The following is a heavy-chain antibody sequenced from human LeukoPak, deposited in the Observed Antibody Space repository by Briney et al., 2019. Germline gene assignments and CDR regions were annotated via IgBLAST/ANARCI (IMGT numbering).Heavy chain of an antibody. CDR3: ARKPLSGGYGGTIDY. Sequence: GGSLRLSCATSGFTLSSYWIHWVRQAPGKGLEWLSRINNDGISTSYADSVKGRFTISRDNAKNTLYLQMNSLRAEDTAIYYCARKPLSGGYGGTIDYWGQGTLVTVSS. CDR2: INNDGIST. V-gene: IGHV3-74*01. CDR1: GFTLSSYW. D-gene: IGHD5-12*01. J-gene: IGHJ4*02.